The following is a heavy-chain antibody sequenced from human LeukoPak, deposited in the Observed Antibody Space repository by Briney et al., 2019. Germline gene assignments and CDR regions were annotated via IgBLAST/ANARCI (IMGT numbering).Heavy chain of an antibody. Sequence: GGSLRPSCAASGFTFSSYAMHWVRQAPGKGLEWVAVISYDGSNKYYADSVKGRFTISRDNSKNTLYLQMNSLRAEDTAVYYCARDQSMVRGPIDYWGQGTLVTVSS. D-gene: IGHD3-10*01. CDR1: GFTFSSYA. CDR2: ISYDGSNK. V-gene: IGHV3-30*01. J-gene: IGHJ4*02. CDR3: ARDQSMVRGPIDY.